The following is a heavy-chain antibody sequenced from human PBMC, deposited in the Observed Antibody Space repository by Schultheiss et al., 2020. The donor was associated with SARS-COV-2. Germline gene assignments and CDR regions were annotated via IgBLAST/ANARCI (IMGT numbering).Heavy chain of an antibody. V-gene: IGHV4-59*01. CDR3: ASERYRGSLIFDY. J-gene: IGHJ4*02. CDR2: IYYSGST. Sequence: SQTLSLTCTVSGGSISSYYWSWIRQPPGKGLEWIGYIYYSGSTNYNPSLKSRVTISVDTSKNQFSLKLSSVTAADTAVYYCASERYRGSLIFDYWGQGTLVTVSS. D-gene: IGHD1-26*01. CDR1: GGSISSYY.